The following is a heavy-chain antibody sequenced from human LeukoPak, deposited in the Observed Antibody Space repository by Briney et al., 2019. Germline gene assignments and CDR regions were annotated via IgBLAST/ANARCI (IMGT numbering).Heavy chain of an antibody. CDR2: ISGSGDST. V-gene: IGHV3-23*01. Sequence: GGSLRLSCVASGFTLRSYVMNWVRQTPGKGLEWVSSISGSGDSTFYADSVKGRFSISRDNSKNTLYLQMNSLRAEDTAVYYCAKDLNRVYHPTTFDYWGQGTLVTVSS. J-gene: IGHJ4*02. CDR1: GFTLRSYV. CDR3: AKDLNRVYHPTTFDY. D-gene: IGHD6-13*01.